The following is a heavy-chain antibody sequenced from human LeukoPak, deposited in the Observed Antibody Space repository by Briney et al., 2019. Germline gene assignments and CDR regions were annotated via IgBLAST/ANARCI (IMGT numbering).Heavy chain of an antibody. V-gene: IGHV3-7*01. D-gene: IGHD2-15*01. CDR1: GFSFSAYW. Sequence: GGSLRLSCAASGFSFSAYWMTWVRQAPGTGLEWVANLNPAGSETYYVDPVKGRFSISRDNAKNLVYLQMNSLRAEDTAVYHCARFGYVAAVDVWGQGTPVTVSS. CDR2: LNPAGSET. CDR3: ARFGYVAAVDV. J-gene: IGHJ4*02.